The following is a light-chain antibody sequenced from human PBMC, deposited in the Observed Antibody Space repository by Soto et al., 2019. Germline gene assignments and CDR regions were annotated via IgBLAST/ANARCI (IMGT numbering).Light chain of an antibody. Sequence: EIVITQSPATLSVSPGERATLSCRASQSVSSKLAWYQQKPGQAPRLLIYRASTRATDIPARFSGSGSGTEFTLTISSLQSEDFAVYYCQQYNNWPPATFGQGIKVDIK. V-gene: IGKV3-15*01. J-gene: IGKJ1*01. CDR3: QQYNNWPPAT. CDR1: QSVSSK. CDR2: RAS.